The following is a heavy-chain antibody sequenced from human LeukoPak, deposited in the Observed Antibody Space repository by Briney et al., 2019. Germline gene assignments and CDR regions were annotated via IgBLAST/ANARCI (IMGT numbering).Heavy chain of an antibody. CDR1: GFTFRSYS. J-gene: IGHJ4*02. D-gene: IGHD3-10*02. Sequence: GGCLRLSRAASGFTFRSYSVNWVRQAPGKGLEWVSYISSSNSTIYYRDSVKGRFTISRDNAENSLYLQMNSLRAEDTAVYYCARGSNSGRGALDFWGQGTLVTVSS. CDR2: ISSSNSTI. CDR3: ARGSNSGRGALDF. V-gene: IGHV3-48*04.